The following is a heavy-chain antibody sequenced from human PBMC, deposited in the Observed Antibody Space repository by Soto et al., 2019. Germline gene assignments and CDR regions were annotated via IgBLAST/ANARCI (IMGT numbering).Heavy chain of an antibody. Sequence: WWSLRLSCSASVFTFSSYGMHWFRQAPGKGLEWVAVIWYDGSNKYYADSVKGRFTISRDNSKNTLYLQMNSLRAEDTAVYYCARDLRGYSYGPLGYWGQGTLVTVSS. D-gene: IGHD5-18*01. CDR1: VFTFSSYG. CDR2: IWYDGSNK. V-gene: IGHV3-33*01. CDR3: ARDLRGYSYGPLGY. J-gene: IGHJ4*02.